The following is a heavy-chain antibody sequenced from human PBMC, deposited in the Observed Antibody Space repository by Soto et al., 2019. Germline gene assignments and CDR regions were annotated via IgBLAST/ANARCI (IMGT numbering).Heavy chain of an antibody. CDR3: ARAPSGSYPEFDY. CDR2: ITYDGSNQ. CDR1: GFIFSSYT. Sequence: QVQLVESGGGVVQPGRSLRLSCAASGFIFSSYTMHWVRQAPGKGLEWVGVITYDGSNQYYADSVKGRFTISRDNSRNMLFLQMNSLRPDDTAVDYCARAPSGSYPEFDYWGQGTLVTVSS. D-gene: IGHD1-26*01. V-gene: IGHV3-30-3*01. J-gene: IGHJ4*02.